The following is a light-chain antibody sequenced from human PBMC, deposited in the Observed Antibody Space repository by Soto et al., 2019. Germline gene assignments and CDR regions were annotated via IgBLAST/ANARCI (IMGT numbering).Light chain of an antibody. V-gene: IGKV1-6*01. Sequence: AIQMTQSPSSLSAYVGDRVTITCRASQAIRDDLGWYQQKPGKAPKLLIYAASTLQSGVPSRFSGSGSGTDFTLTISSLQPEDFATYYCLQDYNYPLTFGGGTKVDI. CDR3: LQDYNYPLT. CDR1: QAIRDD. CDR2: AAS. J-gene: IGKJ4*01.